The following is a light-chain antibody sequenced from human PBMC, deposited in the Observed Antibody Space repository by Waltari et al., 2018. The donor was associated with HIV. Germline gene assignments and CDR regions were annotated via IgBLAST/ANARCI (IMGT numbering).Light chain of an antibody. J-gene: IGKJ4*01. Sequence: DIQMTQSPSSLSASVGDRVTITCRASQSISSYLNWYQQKPGKAPKVLIYAASSFQSGVPSRFSGSGSGTDFTLTISSLQPEDFATYYCQQSYSTPVTFGGGTKVEIK. CDR1: QSISSY. V-gene: IGKV1-39*01. CDR3: QQSYSTPVT. CDR2: AAS.